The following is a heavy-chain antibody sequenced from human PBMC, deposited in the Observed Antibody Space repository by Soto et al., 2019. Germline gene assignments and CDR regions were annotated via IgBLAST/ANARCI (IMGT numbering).Heavy chain of an antibody. CDR2: ISGTGGST. CDR1: GFTFNNYA. J-gene: IGHJ4*02. CDR3: AKTPTNYYGSSDYYRYFDY. Sequence: GGSLRLSCAASGFTFNNYAMSWVRQAPGKGLEWVSAISGTGGSTYYADSVKGRFTISRDNSKNTLFLQMNSLRAEDTAVYYCAKTPTNYYGSSDYYRYFDYWGQGTLVTVSS. V-gene: IGHV3-23*01. D-gene: IGHD3-22*01.